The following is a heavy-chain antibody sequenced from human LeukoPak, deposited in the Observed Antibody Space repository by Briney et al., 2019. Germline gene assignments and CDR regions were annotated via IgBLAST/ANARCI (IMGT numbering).Heavy chain of an antibody. D-gene: IGHD2-15*01. CDR2: INHSGST. J-gene: IGHJ4*02. V-gene: IGHV4-34*01. CDR1: GGSISSYY. Sequence: PSETLSLTCTVSGGSISSYYWSWIRQPPGKGLEWIGEINHSGSTNYNPSLKSRVTISVDTSKNQFSLKLSSVTAADTAVYYCARERTGSGFDYWGQGTLVTVSS. CDR3: ARERTGSGFDY.